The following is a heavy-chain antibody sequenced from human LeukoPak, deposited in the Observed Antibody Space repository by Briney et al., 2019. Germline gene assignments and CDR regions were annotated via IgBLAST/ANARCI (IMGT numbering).Heavy chain of an antibody. J-gene: IGHJ4*02. D-gene: IGHD3-10*01. Sequence: TGGSLRLSCAASGFTFSSYGMHWVRQAPGKGLEWVAVISYDGSNKYYADSVKGRFTISRDNSKNTLYLQMNSLRAEDTAVYYCAKDRMVRGPFDYWGQGTLVTVSS. V-gene: IGHV3-30*18. CDR1: GFTFSSYG. CDR2: ISYDGSNK. CDR3: AKDRMVRGPFDY.